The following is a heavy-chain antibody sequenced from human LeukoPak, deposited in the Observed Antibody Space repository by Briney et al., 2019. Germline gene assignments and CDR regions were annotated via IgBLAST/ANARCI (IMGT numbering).Heavy chain of an antibody. Sequence: GGSLRLSCAASGFTFSSYAMHWVRQAPGKGLEWVAVISYDGSNKYYADSVKGRFTISRDNAKNSLYLQMNSLRAEDTAVYYCARDDPGETNFDYWGQGTLVTVSS. CDR2: ISYDGSNK. V-gene: IGHV3-30*04. CDR3: ARDDPGETNFDY. CDR1: GFTFSSYA. D-gene: IGHD3-10*01. J-gene: IGHJ4*02.